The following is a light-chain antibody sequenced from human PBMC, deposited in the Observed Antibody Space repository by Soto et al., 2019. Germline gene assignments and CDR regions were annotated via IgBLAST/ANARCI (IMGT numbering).Light chain of an antibody. CDR3: QQYGNSPLT. Sequence: EIVLTQSPGTLSLSPGERATLSCRASQSVSSNFLAWYQQKPGQAPRLLIYGASSRATGVPERFSGSVSGTDFTLSISRLEPEDFAVYHCQQYGNSPLTFGGGTKVAIK. J-gene: IGKJ4*01. CDR2: GAS. CDR1: QSVSSNF. V-gene: IGKV3-20*01.